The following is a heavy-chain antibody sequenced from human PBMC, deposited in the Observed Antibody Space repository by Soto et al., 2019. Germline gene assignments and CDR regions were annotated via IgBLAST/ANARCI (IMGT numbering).Heavy chain of an antibody. Sequence: QVQLQESGPGLVKPSQTLSLTCTVSGASITRGGYYWSWIRQHPRKGLEWIGYIFYNGNTDYYASLKSRVIISVDTSKNQFSLKLSSVTAADTAVYYCARERQYYYDSSSYYGWYFDLWGRGTLVTVSS. J-gene: IGHJ2*01. CDR3: ARERQYYYDSSSYYGWYFDL. V-gene: IGHV4-31*03. CDR2: IFYNGNT. CDR1: GASITRGGYY. D-gene: IGHD3-22*01.